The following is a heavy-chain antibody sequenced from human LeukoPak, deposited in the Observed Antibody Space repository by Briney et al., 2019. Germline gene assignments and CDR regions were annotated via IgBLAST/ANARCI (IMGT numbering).Heavy chain of an antibody. CDR3: ARSKYTHNTQYGMDV. CDR1: GGSIFNYY. Sequence: SETLSLTCTVSGGSIFNYYWSWIRQPPGKGLEWIAYIYNSGSTNYNPSLKSRVTISVDTSKNQFSLKLSSVTAADTAVYYCARSKYTHNTQYGMDVWGQGTTVTVSS. CDR2: IYNSGST. V-gene: IGHV4-59*01. J-gene: IGHJ6*02. D-gene: IGHD2-15*01.